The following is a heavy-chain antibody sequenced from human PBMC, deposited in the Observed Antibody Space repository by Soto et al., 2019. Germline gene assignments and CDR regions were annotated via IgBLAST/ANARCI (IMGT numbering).Heavy chain of an antibody. V-gene: IGHV5-51*01. J-gene: IGHJ2*01. Sequence: GESLKISCKGSGYSFTSYWIGWVRQMPGKGLEWMGIIYPGDSDTRYSPSFQGQVTISADKSISTAYLQWSSLKASDTAMYYCARSAVTPVSHWYFDFWGRGTLVTVSS. D-gene: IGHD4-17*01. CDR3: ARSAVTPVSHWYFDF. CDR2: IYPGDSDT. CDR1: GYSFTSYW.